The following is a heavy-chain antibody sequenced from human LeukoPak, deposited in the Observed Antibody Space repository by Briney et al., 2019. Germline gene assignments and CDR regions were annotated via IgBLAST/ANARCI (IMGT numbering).Heavy chain of an antibody. Sequence: ASVKVSCKASGYTFTNYYIHWVRQAPGQGLEWMGMINPSGGSTIYAQKFQGRVTMTRDTSTSTVYMELSSLRSEDTAVYYCARDSNSGSYHGPFDYWGRGTLVTVSS. CDR1: GYTFTNYY. D-gene: IGHD1-26*01. CDR3: ARDSNSGSYHGPFDY. V-gene: IGHV1-46*01. CDR2: INPSGGST. J-gene: IGHJ4*02.